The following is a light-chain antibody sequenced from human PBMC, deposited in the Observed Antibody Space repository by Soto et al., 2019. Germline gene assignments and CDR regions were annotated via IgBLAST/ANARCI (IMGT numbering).Light chain of an antibody. Sequence: DIQMTQSPSTLSASVGDRVTITCRASQSISSWLAWYQQKPGKAPNLLIYKTSSLESGVTSMFSGSGSGTEFTLTVNSLQPDDFATYYCQQYDSYPLTFGGGTKVEIK. J-gene: IGKJ4*01. V-gene: IGKV1-5*03. CDR1: QSISSW. CDR3: QQYDSYPLT. CDR2: KTS.